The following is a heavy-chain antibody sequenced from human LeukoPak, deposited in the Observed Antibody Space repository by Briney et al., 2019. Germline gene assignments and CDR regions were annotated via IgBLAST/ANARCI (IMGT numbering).Heavy chain of an antibody. CDR3: AIANYGDYADY. V-gene: IGHV4-34*01. CDR2: ISHSGST. Sequence: SETLSLTCAVYGGSFSGYYWSWIRQPPGKGLEWIGEISHSGSTNYNPSLKSRVTISVDTSKNQFSLKLSSVTAADTAVYYCAIANYGDYADYWGQGTLVTVSS. D-gene: IGHD4-17*01. J-gene: IGHJ4*02. CDR1: GGSFSGYY.